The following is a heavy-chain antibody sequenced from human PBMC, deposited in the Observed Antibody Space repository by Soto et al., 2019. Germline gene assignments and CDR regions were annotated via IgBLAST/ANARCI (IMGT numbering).Heavy chain of an antibody. CDR3: AKMWMTHYDY. V-gene: IGHV4-61*01. CDR1: GDSVTTGSSS. Sequence: QVQLQESGPGLVKPSETLSLTCTVSGDSVTTGSSSWTWIRQPPGNGLEWIGNISYSWGTNYNPSLKGRVTIALDSSKNQFSLKLTSVTAAETAVYYCAKMWMTHYDYWGHGSLVTVSS. D-gene: IGHD5-12*01. J-gene: IGHJ4*01. CDR2: ISYSWGT.